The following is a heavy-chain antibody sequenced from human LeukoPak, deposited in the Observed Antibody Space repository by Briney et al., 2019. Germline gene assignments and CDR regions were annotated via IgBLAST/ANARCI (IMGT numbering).Heavy chain of an antibody. J-gene: IGHJ4*02. CDR2: ISGSGGST. CDR3: ARKVVTQVDY. D-gene: IGHD4-23*01. Sequence: GGSLRLSCAASGFTFSDYYMSWIRQAPGKGLEWVSAISGSGGSTYYADSVKGRFTISRDNSKNTLYLQMNSLRAEDTAVYYCARKVVTQVDYWGQGTLVTVSS. CDR1: GFTFSDYY. V-gene: IGHV3-23*01.